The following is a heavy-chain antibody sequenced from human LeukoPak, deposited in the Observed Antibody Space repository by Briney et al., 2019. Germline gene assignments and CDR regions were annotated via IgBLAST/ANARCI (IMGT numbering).Heavy chain of an antibody. CDR2: IDPSDSYT. J-gene: IGHJ5*02. D-gene: IGHD6-19*01. V-gene: IGHV5-10-1*01. CDR1: GYIFTSFW. CDR3: ARASGSSWFDP. Sequence: GASLKISCKTSGYIFTSFWITWVRQLPGKGLEWMGRIDPSDSYTNYSPSFQGHVTISADKSISTAYLQWRSLKASDTAMYYCARASGSSWFDPWGQGTLVTVSS.